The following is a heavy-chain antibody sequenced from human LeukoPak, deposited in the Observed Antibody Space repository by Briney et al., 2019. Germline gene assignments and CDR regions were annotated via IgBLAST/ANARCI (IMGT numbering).Heavy chain of an antibody. CDR3: ARDSSGGIDY. CDR2: IYYSGST. J-gene: IGHJ4*02. D-gene: IGHD6-19*01. V-gene: IGHV4-31*03. CDR1: GGSISSGGYY. Sequence: SETLSLTCTVSGGSISSGGYYWSWIRQHPGKGLEWIGYIYYSGSTYYNPSHKSRVTISVDTSKNQFSLKLSSVTAADTAVYYCARDSSGGIDYWGQGTLVTVSS.